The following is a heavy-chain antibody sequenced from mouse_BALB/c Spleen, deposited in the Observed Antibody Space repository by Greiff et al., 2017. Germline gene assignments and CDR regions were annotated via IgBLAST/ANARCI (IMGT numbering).Heavy chain of an antibody. CDR3: ARSYYGSSYFDY. CDR2: ISSGSSTI. V-gene: IGHV5-17*02. CDR1: GFTFSSFG. Sequence: EVNLVESGGGLVQPGGSRKLSCAASGFTFSSFGMHWVRQAPEKGLEWVAYISSGSSTIYYADTVKGRFTISRDNPKNTLFLQMTSLRSEDTAMYYCARSYYGSSYFDYWGQGTTLTVSS. J-gene: IGHJ2*01. D-gene: IGHD1-1*01.